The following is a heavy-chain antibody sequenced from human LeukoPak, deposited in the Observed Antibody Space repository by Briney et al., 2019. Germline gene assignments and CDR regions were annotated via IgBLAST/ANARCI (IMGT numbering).Heavy chain of an antibody. CDR2: ISRSGSTK. D-gene: IGHD3-10*01. CDR3: AKDGVWIGEKKANMDV. V-gene: IGHV3-11*01. CDR1: GFTFSDYN. Sequence: PGGSLRLSCAASGFTFSDYNMRWIRQAPGKGLEWVSSISRSGSTKYYADSVKGRFTISRDNAKNSLFLQMNSLRAEDTAVYYCAKDGVWIGEKKANMDVWGKGTTVSISS. J-gene: IGHJ6*03.